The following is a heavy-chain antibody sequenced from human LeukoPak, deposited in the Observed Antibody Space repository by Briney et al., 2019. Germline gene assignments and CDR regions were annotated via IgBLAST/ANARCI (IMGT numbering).Heavy chain of an antibody. V-gene: IGHV3-21*01. CDR2: ISSSSSYI. CDR3: AREIVSIFGVVSKYYMDV. J-gene: IGHJ6*03. D-gene: IGHD3-3*01. CDR1: GFTFSSYS. Sequence: PGGSLRLSCAASGFTFSSYSMNWVRQAPGQGLEWVSSISSSSSYIYYADSVKGRFTISRDNAKNSLYLQMNSLRAEDTAVYYCAREIVSIFGVVSKYYMDVWGKGTTVTVSS.